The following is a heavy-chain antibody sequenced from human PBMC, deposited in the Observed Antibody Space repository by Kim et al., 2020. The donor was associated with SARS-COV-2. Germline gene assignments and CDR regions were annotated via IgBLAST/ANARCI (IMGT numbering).Heavy chain of an antibody. J-gene: IGHJ5*02. CDR3: ARGTDVRGNWFDP. Sequence: SETLSLTCTVSGGSISSYYWSWIRQPPGKGLEWIGYIYYSGSTNYNPSLKSRVTISVDTSKNQFSLKLSSVTAADTAVYYCARGTDVRGNWFDPWGQGTLVTVSS. D-gene: IGHD3-10*02. CDR2: IYYSGST. V-gene: IGHV4-59*08. CDR1: GGSISSYY.